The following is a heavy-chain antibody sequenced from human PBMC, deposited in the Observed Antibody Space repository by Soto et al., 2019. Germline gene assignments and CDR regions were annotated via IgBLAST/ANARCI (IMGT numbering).Heavy chain of an antibody. Sequence: GGSLRLSCAASGFTLIGYAMDWVLQAPGKGLEYVSGISSNGVGTYYANSMQGRFTISRDNSKNTVYLQMNSLRAEDTAVYYCASFLYGSGSYYFIDAFDTWGHGTMVTVSS. J-gene: IGHJ3*02. CDR2: ISSNGVGT. CDR3: ASFLYGSGSYYFIDAFDT. CDR1: GFTLIGYA. V-gene: IGHV3-64*01. D-gene: IGHD3-10*01.